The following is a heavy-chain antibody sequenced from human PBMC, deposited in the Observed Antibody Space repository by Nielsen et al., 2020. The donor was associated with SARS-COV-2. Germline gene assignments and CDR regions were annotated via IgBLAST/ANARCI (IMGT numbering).Heavy chain of an antibody. J-gene: IGHJ4*02. CDR1: GGSISGGGYY. CDR2: IHYAGST. CDR3: ARGTGSRDFDF. D-gene: IGHD2-8*02. V-gene: IGHV4-31*03. Sequence: SETLSLTCTVSGGSISGGGYYWTWTRQYPGGGLECIGYIIHYAGSTDYNPSLESRVSISADTSKNKVSLRLRSVTAADTAVYYCARGTGSRDFDFWGLGTLVTVSS.